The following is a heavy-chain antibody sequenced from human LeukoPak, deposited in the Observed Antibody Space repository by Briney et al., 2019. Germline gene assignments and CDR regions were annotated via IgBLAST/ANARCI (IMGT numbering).Heavy chain of an antibody. CDR2: ISYDGNIK. V-gene: IGHV3-30-3*01. CDR3: GRNGREHYSPDT. D-gene: IGHD1-26*01. J-gene: IGHJ5*02. CDR1: GFTFRSYA. Sequence: GGSLRLSCAASGFTFRSYAIHWVRQAPGKGLEGVAFISYDGNIKYYADSVKGRFSISRDNFKNTLSLQMNSLRGEDTAVYFCGRNGREHYSPDTWGQG.